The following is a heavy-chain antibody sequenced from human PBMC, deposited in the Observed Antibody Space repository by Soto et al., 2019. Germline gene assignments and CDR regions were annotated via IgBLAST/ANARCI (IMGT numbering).Heavy chain of an antibody. CDR3: AGAFYDYVWGGRAFFDF. CDR1: GYTFTSYD. D-gene: IGHD3-16*01. Sequence: QVQLVQSGAEVKKPGASVKVSCKASGYTFTSYDINWVRQATGQGLEWMGWMNPNSGNTGYAQKFQGRVTMTRNTSISPAYMELSSLRSEDTDVYYCAGAFYDYVWGGRAFFDFWGQGTLVTVSS. J-gene: IGHJ4*02. CDR2: MNPNSGNT. V-gene: IGHV1-8*01.